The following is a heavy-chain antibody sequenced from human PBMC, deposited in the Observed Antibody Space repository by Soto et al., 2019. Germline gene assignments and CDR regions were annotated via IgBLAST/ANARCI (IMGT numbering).Heavy chain of an antibody. Sequence: QVQLQESGPGLVKPSQTPSLTCTVSGGSISSGGYYWSWIRQHPGKGLEWIGYIYYSGSTYYNPSLKSRVTISVDTSKNQFSLKLSSVTAADTAVYYCARLVIMVPAALDYWGQGTLVTVSS. CDR2: IYYSGST. CDR1: GGSISSGGYY. D-gene: IGHD2-2*01. V-gene: IGHV4-31*03. J-gene: IGHJ4*02. CDR3: ARLVIMVPAALDY.